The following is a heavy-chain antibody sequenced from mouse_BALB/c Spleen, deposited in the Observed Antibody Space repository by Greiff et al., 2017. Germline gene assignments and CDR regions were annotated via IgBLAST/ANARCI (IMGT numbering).Heavy chain of an antibody. D-gene: IGHD2-4*01. CDR3: AKPSSTMITTAWFAY. V-gene: IGHV5-17*02. Sequence: VQLKESGGGLVQPGGSRKLSCAASGFTFSSFGMYWVRQAPEKGLEWVAYISSGSSTIYYADTVKGRFTISRDNPKNTLFLQMTSLRSEDTAMYSCAKPSSTMITTAWFAYWGQGTLVTVSA. J-gene: IGHJ3*01. CDR2: ISSGSSTI. CDR1: GFTFSSFG.